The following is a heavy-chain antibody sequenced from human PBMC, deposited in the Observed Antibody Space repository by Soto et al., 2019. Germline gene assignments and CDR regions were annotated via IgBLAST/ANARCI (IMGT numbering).Heavy chain of an antibody. CDR2: ISYDGSNK. Sequence: GGSLRLSCASSGFTFSSYGMHWVRQAPGKGLEWVAVISYDGSNKYYADSVKGRFTISRDNSKNTLYLQMNSLRAEDTAVYYCAKDLGYKNWFDPWGQGTLVTVSS. D-gene: IGHD1-20*01. J-gene: IGHJ5*02. CDR1: GFTFSSYG. V-gene: IGHV3-30*18. CDR3: AKDLGYKNWFDP.